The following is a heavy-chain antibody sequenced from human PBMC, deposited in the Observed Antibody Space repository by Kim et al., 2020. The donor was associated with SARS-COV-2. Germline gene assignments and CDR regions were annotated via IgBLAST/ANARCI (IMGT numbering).Heavy chain of an antibody. Sequence: GGSLRLSCTASGFTFSSYWMSWVRQAPGKGLEWVANIKQDGSEKYYVDSVKGRFTISRDNAKNSLYLQMNSLRAEDTAVYYCARDGIAAAGNYYYYGMDVWGQGTTVTVSS. J-gene: IGHJ6*02. CDR1: GFTFSSYW. CDR3: ARDGIAAAGNYYYYGMDV. CDR2: IKQDGSEK. V-gene: IGHV3-7*03. D-gene: IGHD6-13*01.